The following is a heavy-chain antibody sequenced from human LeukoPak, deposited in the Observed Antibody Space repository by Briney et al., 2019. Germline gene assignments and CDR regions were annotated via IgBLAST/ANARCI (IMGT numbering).Heavy chain of an antibody. Sequence: SQTLSLTCAISGDSISSNSAAWNWIRQSPSRGLEWLGRTYYRARWFNEYAVSVKSRITIDLDTSKNQFSLQLNSLTPDDTAMYYCAREAGSSWFFGRFDYWGQGALVTVSS. CDR1: GDSISSNSAA. D-gene: IGHD6-13*01. CDR3: AREAGSSWFFGRFDY. V-gene: IGHV6-1*01. CDR2: TYYRARWFN. J-gene: IGHJ4*02.